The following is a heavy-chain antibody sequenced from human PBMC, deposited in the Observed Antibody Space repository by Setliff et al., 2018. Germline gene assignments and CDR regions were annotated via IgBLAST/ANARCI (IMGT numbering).Heavy chain of an antibody. J-gene: IGHJ4*02. V-gene: IGHV4-4*02. CDR3: ARTGTYRYFDS. Sequence: SETLSLTCTVSGESIRSNNWWNWVRQPPGKGLEWIGDIYQSGTTNYNPSLKSRVTISADTSKNQFSLQLTSVTAADTAVYYCARTGTYRYFDSWGQGTRVTVSS. D-gene: IGHD1-1*01. CDR2: IYQSGTT. CDR1: GESIRSNNW.